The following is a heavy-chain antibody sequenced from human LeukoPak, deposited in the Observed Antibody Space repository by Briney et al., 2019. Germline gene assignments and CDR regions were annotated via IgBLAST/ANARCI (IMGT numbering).Heavy chain of an antibody. Sequence: PGRSLRLSCAASGFTFDNYAMNWVRQVPGKGLEWISLISWNSGTIGYADSVKGRFTISRDNANNFLYLQMNSLRAEDTAVYFCARGGSDTAMAHDYWGQGTLVTVSS. CDR3: ARGGSDTAMAHDY. CDR1: GFTFDNYA. D-gene: IGHD5-18*01. J-gene: IGHJ4*02. V-gene: IGHV3-9*01. CDR2: ISWNSGTI.